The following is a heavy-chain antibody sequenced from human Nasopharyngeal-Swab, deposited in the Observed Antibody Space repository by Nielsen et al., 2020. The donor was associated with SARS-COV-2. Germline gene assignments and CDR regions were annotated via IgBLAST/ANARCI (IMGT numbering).Heavy chain of an antibody. Sequence: GESLKISCAASGFTFSSYAMSWVRQAPGKGLEWVSAISDSGGSTYYADSVKGRFTISRDNSKNTLYLQMNSLRAEDTAVYYCAKEVAAAIGEYYFDYWGQGTLVTVSS. J-gene: IGHJ4*02. CDR2: ISDSGGST. D-gene: IGHD6-13*01. V-gene: IGHV3-23*01. CDR1: GFTFSSYA. CDR3: AKEVAAAIGEYYFDY.